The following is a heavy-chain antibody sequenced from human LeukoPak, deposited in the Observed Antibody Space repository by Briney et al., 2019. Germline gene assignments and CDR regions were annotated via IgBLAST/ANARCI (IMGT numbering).Heavy chain of an antibody. D-gene: IGHD5-18*01. V-gene: IGHV4-34*01. CDR1: GGSFSGYY. Sequence: PSETLSLTCAVYGGSFSGYYWSWIRQPPGKGLEWIGEINHSGSTNYNPSLKSRVTISVDTSKNQFSLKLSSVTAADTAVYYCARGPRYSYGYLDYWGQGTLVTVSS. CDR2: INHSGST. J-gene: IGHJ4*02. CDR3: ARGPRYSYGYLDY.